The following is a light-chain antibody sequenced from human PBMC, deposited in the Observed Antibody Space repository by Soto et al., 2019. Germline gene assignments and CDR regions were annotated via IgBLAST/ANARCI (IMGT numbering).Light chain of an antibody. CDR2: EVS. CDR3: SSHTTSNTWM. V-gene: IGLV2-14*01. CDR1: SSDVGPYNY. J-gene: IGLJ3*02. Sequence: QSALTQPASVSVSPGQSITISCTRTSSDVGPYNYVSWYLQHPGKAPKLMIYEVSNRPSGVSNRFSGSKSGNTASLTISGLQAEDEGDYYCSSHTTSNTWMFGGGTKVTVL.